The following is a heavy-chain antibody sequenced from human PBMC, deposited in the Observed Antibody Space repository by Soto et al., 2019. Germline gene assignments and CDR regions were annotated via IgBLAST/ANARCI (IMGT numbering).Heavy chain of an antibody. J-gene: IGHJ4*02. Sequence: GGSLRLSCAASGFTFSSYGMHWVRQAPGKGLEWVAVISYDGSNKYYADSVKGRFTISRDNSKNTLYLQMNSLRAEDTAVYYCAKVAEYCSGGSCSYFDYWGQGTLVTVSS. CDR2: ISYDGSNK. CDR1: GFTFSSYG. V-gene: IGHV3-30*18. CDR3: AKVAEYCSGGSCSYFDY. D-gene: IGHD2-15*01.